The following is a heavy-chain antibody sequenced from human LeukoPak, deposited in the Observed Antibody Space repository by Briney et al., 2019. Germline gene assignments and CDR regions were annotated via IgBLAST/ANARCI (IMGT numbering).Heavy chain of an antibody. J-gene: IGHJ3*02. CDR1: GFTFRNYW. Sequence: GGSLRLSCAASGFTFRNYWMGWVRQAPGKGLEWVANTKPDGSAEYYADSVRGRFTTSRDNANNFLYLQMNSLRAEDTAVYYCARDPLNGALDIWGQGTLVTVSS. CDR3: ARDPLNGALDI. V-gene: IGHV3-7*01. CDR2: TKPDGSAE.